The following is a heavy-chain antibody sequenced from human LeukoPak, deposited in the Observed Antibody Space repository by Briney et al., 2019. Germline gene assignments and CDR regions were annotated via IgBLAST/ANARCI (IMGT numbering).Heavy chain of an antibody. V-gene: IGHV1-24*01. CDR1: GYTLTELS. CDR2: FDPEDGET. CDR3: AAGEIGLSGAY. D-gene: IGHD3-16*02. Sequence: ASVKVSCKVSGYTLTELSMHWVRQAPGKGLEWMGGFDPEDGETIYAQKFQGRVTITRDMSTSTVYMELSSLRSDDTAIYYCAAGEIGLSGAYWGQGTLVTVSS. J-gene: IGHJ4*02.